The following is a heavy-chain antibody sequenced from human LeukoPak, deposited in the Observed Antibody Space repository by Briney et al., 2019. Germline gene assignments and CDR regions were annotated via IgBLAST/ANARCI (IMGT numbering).Heavy chain of an antibody. D-gene: IGHD3-9*01. J-gene: IGHJ4*02. Sequence: PGGSLRLSCAASGFTFSNYWMHWVRQAPGKGLVRVSRINSDGRSIIYADSVKGRFTISRDNAKNSLYLQMNSLRAEDTAVYYCARDLGYDILTGSFGYWGQGTLVTVSS. CDR1: GFTFSNYW. V-gene: IGHV3-74*01. CDR2: INSDGRSI. CDR3: ARDLGYDILTGSFGY.